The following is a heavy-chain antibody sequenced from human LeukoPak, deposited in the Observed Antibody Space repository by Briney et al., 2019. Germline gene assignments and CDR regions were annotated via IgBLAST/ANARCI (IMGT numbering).Heavy chain of an antibody. J-gene: IGHJ4*02. D-gene: IGHD2-2*01. Sequence: PGRSLRLSCAASGFTFSSYAMHGLRQAPGKGLEGVAVISYDGSNKYYADSVKGRFTISRDNSKNTLYLQMNSLRAEDTAVYYCARDKGPAAAYYFDYWGQGTLVTVSS. CDR3: ARDKGPAAAYYFDY. V-gene: IGHV3-30-3*01. CDR1: GFTFSSYA. CDR2: ISYDGSNK.